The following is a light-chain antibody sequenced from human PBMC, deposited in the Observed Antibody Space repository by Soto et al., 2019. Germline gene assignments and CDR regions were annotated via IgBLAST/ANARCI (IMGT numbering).Light chain of an antibody. CDR1: SSNIGAGYD. J-gene: IGLJ2*01. CDR2: GNS. CDR3: QSYDSSLSVVV. V-gene: IGLV1-40*01. Sequence: QSVLTQPPSVSGAPGQRVTISCTGSSSNIGAGYDVHWYQQLPGTAPKLPIYGNSNRPSGVPDRFSGSKSGTSASLAITRLQAEDEADYYCQSYDSSLSVVVFGGGTKVTVL.